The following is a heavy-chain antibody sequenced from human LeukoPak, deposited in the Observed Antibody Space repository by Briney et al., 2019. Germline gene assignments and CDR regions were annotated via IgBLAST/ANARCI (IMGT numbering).Heavy chain of an antibody. CDR2: IWYDGSNK. CDR3: ARDAVYSSSWQYY. V-gene: IGHV3-33*01. J-gene: IGHJ4*02. CDR1: GFIFSSYG. D-gene: IGHD6-13*01. Sequence: GGSLRLSWAASGFIFSSYGMHWVRQAPGKGLEWVAVIWYDGSNKYYADSVKGRFTISRDNSKNTLYLQMNSLRAEDTAVYYCARDAVYSSSWQYYWGQGTLVTVSS.